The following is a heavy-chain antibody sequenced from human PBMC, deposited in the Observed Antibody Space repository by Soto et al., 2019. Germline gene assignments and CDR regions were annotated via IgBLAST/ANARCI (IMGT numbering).Heavy chain of an antibody. CDR3: ARRPDTPNWLDP. D-gene: IGHD2-15*01. CDR2: VYHTGST. J-gene: IGHJ5*02. Sequence: SETLSLTCTVSGGSINNYYWTWIRQPPGKGLGWIGYVYHTGSTNYNPSLKGRVTISIDTSKNQFSLKLSAVTAADTAVYYCARRPDTPNWLDPWGQGTLVTFSS. V-gene: IGHV4-59*01. CDR1: GGSINNYY.